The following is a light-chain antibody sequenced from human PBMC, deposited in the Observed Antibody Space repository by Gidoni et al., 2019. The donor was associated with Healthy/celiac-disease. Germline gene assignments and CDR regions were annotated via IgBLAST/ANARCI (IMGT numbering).Light chain of an antibody. CDR3: QSADSSGTYWV. CDR1: ALPKQY. V-gene: IGLV3-25*03. CDR2: KAS. Sequence: SYELTQPHSVSVSPGQKARITCSGDALPKQYAYWYQQKPGQAPVLVIYKASERPSGIPERFSGSSSGTTVTLTISGVQAEDEADYYCQSADSSGTYWVFGGGTKLTVL. J-gene: IGLJ3*02.